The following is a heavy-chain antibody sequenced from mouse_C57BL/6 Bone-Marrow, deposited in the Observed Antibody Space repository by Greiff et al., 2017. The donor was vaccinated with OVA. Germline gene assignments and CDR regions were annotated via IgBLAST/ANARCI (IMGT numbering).Heavy chain of an antibody. V-gene: IGHV1-64*01. CDR2: IHPNSGST. J-gene: IGHJ3*01. Sequence: VQLQQSGAELVKPGASVKLSCKASGYTFTSYWLHWVKQRPGQGLEWIGMIHPNSGSTNYNEKFKSKATLTVDKSSSTAYMQLSSLTSEDSAVYYCARGLRRGFAYWGQGTLVTVSA. D-gene: IGHD2-4*01. CDR3: ARGLRRGFAY. CDR1: GYTFTSYW.